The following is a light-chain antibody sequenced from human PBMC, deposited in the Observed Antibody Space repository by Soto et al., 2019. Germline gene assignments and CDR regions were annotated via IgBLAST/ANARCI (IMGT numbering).Light chain of an antibody. CDR1: QSVSSSY. CDR2: GAF. Sequence: EIVLTQSPGTLSLSPGERATLSCRASQSVSSSYLAWYQQKPGQAPRLLIYGAFSRATCIPDRFSGSGSGTDFTLTISRLEPEDFAVYYFQQYGSSPRTFGQGTKVEIK. V-gene: IGKV3-20*01. J-gene: IGKJ1*01. CDR3: QQYGSSPRT.